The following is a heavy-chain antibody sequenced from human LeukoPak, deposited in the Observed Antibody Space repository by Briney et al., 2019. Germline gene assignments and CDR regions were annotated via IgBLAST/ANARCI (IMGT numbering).Heavy chain of an antibody. CDR3: TREIVGTDGAFDI. V-gene: IGHV3-49*04. CDR1: GFTVSSNY. Sequence: PGGSLRLSCAASGFTVSSNYMSWVRQAPGKGLEWVGFIRSKAYGGTTEYAASVKGRFTISRDDSKSIAYLQMNSLKTEDTAVYYCTREIVGTDGAFDIWGQGTMVTVSS. CDR2: IRSKAYGGTT. D-gene: IGHD1-26*01. J-gene: IGHJ3*02.